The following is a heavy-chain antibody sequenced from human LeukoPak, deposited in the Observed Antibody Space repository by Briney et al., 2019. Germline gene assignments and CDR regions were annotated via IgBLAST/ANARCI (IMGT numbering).Heavy chain of an antibody. J-gene: IGHJ5*02. V-gene: IGHV4-34*01. D-gene: IGHD1-7*01. CDR1: GGSFSGYY. CDR3: ARGTTLGVWFDP. Sequence: SETLSLTCAVYGGSFSGYYWSWIRQPPGQGLGWLGEINHSVSTKYNTSLKSRVTISVDTSKNQVSLKLSSATAADTAVYDCARGTTLGVWFDPWGQGTLITVSS. CDR2: INHSVST.